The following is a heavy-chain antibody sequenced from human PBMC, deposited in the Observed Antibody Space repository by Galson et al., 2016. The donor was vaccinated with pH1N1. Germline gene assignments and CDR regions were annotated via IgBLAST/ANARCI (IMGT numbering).Heavy chain of an antibody. CDR1: GFTFSSNA. CDR2: ISGSGDST. J-gene: IGHJ6*03. V-gene: IGHV3-23*01. D-gene: IGHD3-10*01. Sequence: SLRLSCAASGFTFSSNALSWVRQAPGKGLEWVSGISGSGDSTYYADSVKGRFTVSRDNSKNTLYLQMSSLRAEDTAVYYCARDQGGYGSGSFPAYYYYMDVWGKGTTVTVSS. CDR3: ARDQGGYGSGSFPAYYYYMDV.